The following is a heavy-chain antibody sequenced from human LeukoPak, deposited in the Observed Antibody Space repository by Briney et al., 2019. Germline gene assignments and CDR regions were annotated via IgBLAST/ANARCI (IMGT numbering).Heavy chain of an antibody. D-gene: IGHD6-19*01. J-gene: IGHJ4*02. Sequence: ASETLSLTCGVYGGSFSGYYWSWIRQPPGKGLEWIGEINHSGSTNYNPSLKSRVTISVDTSKNQFSLKLSSVTAADTAVYYCAREVVAVAGSYFDSWGQGTLVTVSS. CDR2: INHSGST. CDR1: GGSFSGYY. CDR3: AREVVAVAGSYFDS. V-gene: IGHV4-34*01.